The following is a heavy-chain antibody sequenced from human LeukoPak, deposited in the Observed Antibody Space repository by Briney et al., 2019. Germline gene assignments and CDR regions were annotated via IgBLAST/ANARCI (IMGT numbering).Heavy chain of an antibody. D-gene: IGHD3-10*01. J-gene: IGHJ4*02. V-gene: IGHV3-23*01. CDR3: AKGRFYGSGKWGYFEY. Sequence: GGSLRLSCAASGFTFSSYAMSWVRQAPGKGLEWVSGISGSGGSTYYADSVKGRLTISRDNSKNTLYLQMNSLRAEDTAVYYCAKGRFYGSGKWGYFEYWGQGTLVTVSS. CDR2: ISGSGGST. CDR1: GFTFSSYA.